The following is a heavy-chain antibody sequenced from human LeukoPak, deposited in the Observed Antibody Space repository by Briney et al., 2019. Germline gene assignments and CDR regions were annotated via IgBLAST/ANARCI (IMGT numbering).Heavy chain of an antibody. CDR3: ASLAGYSSSWYPNYFDY. V-gene: IGHV5-51*01. CDR1: GYRFTNYW. Sequence: GESLKISCKGSGYRFTNYWIGWVRQMPGKGLEWMGIIYPGDSDTRYSPSFQGQVTLSADKSISTAYLQWSSLKASDTAIYYCASLAGYSSSWYPNYFDYWGQGTLVTVSS. J-gene: IGHJ4*02. CDR2: IYPGDSDT. D-gene: IGHD6-13*01.